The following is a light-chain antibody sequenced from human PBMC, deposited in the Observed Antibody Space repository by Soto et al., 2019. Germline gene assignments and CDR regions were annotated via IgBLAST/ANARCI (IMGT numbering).Light chain of an antibody. Sequence: VLTQSPGTLSLSPGERATLSCRASQSVSSYLAWYQQKPGQTPRLLIYDASSRATGIPDRFSGSGSGTDFTLTISRLEPGDFAVYYCQQYGTSPRTFGQGTKVEI. J-gene: IGKJ1*01. V-gene: IGKV3-20*01. CDR3: QQYGTSPRT. CDR2: DAS. CDR1: QSVSSY.